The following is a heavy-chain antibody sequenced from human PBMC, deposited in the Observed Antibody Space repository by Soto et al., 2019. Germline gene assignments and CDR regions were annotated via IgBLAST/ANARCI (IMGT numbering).Heavy chain of an antibody. CDR1: GGSISSYY. CDR2: IYYSGST. CDR3: ARGRFLEWSVNYYYYYMAV. Sequence: SQTLSLTCTVSGGSISSYYRSWIRQPPEKGLEWVWYIYYSGSTNYNTSLKSRVTIAVDTSKTQFSLKLSSVTAADTAVYYCARGRFLEWSVNYYYYYMAVWGKGTTVTVSS. V-gene: IGHV4-59*01. J-gene: IGHJ6*03. D-gene: IGHD3-3*01.